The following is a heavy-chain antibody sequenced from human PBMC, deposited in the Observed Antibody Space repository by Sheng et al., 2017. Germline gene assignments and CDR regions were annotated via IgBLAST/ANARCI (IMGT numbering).Heavy chain of an antibody. CDR2: IYSGGNT. CDR1: GFTVSNNY. J-gene: IGHJ3*02. Sequence: EVELVESGGGLIQPGGSLRLSCAASGFTVSNNYMSWVRQAPGMGLECVSVIYSGGNTYYADSVEGRFTISRDNSKNTMYLQMNSLRAEDTAIYYCARDQVYRTGWYNTFDIWGQ. V-gene: IGHV3-53*01. CDR3: ARDQVYRTGWYNTFDI. D-gene: IGHD6-19*01.